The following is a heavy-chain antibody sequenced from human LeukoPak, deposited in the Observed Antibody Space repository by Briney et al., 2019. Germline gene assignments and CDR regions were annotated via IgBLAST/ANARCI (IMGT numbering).Heavy chain of an antibody. V-gene: IGHV3-21*01. D-gene: IGHD3-22*01. CDR1: GFTFSSYS. CDR3: ARDLSITTIVVVTRHDAFDI. Sequence: GGSLRLSCAASGFTFSSYSMNWVRQAPGKGLEWVSSISSSSSYIYYADSVKGRFTISRDNAKNSLYLQMNSLRAEDTAVYYCARDLSITTIVVVTRHDAFDIWGQGTMVTVSS. J-gene: IGHJ3*02. CDR2: ISSSSSYI.